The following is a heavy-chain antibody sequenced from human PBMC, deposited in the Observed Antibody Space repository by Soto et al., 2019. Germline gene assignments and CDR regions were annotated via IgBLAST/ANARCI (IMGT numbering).Heavy chain of an antibody. Sequence: QVQLVQSGAEVKEPGSSVRVSCKTYGGTFSSYAINWFRQAPGQGLEWMGRIIPIFVTPNYAQKFQGRVTITADESTSTAYMTLYSLRSSDTAMYFCARGTHEYGDFNYFDPWGQGTQVTVSS. CDR1: GGTFSSYA. CDR2: IIPIFVTP. V-gene: IGHV1-69*18. D-gene: IGHD4-17*01. J-gene: IGHJ5*02. CDR3: ARGTHEYGDFNYFDP.